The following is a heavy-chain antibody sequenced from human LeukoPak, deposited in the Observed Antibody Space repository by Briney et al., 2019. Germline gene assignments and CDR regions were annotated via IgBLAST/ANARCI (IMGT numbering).Heavy chain of an antibody. CDR2: ISYDGSNK. V-gene: IGHV3-30*04. CDR3: AREQVRMGWSFDY. J-gene: IGHJ4*02. D-gene: IGHD6-19*01. Sequence: GGSLRLSGAASGFTFSSYAMHWVRQAPGKGLEWVAVISYDGSNKYYADSVKGRFTISRDNSKNTLYLQMNSLRAEDTAVYYCAREQVRMGWSFDYWGQGTLVTVSS. CDR1: GFTFSSYA.